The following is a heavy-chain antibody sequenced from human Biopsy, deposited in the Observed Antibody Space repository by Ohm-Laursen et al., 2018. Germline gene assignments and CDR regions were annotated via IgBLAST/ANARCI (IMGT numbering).Heavy chain of an antibody. J-gene: IGHJ6*02. D-gene: IGHD4-23*01. CDR1: GFSFSDYH. Sequence: SLRLSCAASGFSFSDYHMRWIRQAPGRGLEWVPYISGGGTIYYGDSMKGRVTISRDNAKNSLYLQMHSLSAEDTAVYYCARDTRWSPYSMDVWGQGTTVTGSS. CDR3: ARDTRWSPYSMDV. V-gene: IGHV3-11*01. CDR2: ISGGGTI.